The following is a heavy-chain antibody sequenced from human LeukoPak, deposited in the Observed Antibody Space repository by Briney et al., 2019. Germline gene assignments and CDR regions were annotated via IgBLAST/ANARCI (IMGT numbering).Heavy chain of an antibody. Sequence: GGSLRLSCAASGFTLSSYGMHWVRQAPGKGLERVAVISYDGSNKYYADSVKGRFTISRDNSKNTLYLQMNSLRAEDTAVYYCAKDDPGYGDFWGQGTLVTVSS. D-gene: IGHD5-12*01. J-gene: IGHJ4*02. CDR3: AKDDPGYGDF. CDR2: ISYDGSNK. V-gene: IGHV3-30*18. CDR1: GFTLSSYG.